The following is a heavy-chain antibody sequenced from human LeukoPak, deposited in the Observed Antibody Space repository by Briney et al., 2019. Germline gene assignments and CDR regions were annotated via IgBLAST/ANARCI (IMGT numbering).Heavy chain of an antibody. J-gene: IGHJ4*02. CDR1: GYTFTSYG. V-gene: IGHV1-18*01. Sequence: ASVKVSCKASGYTFTSYGIRWVGQAPGQGLEGMGWISAYNGNTNYAQKLQGRVTMTTDISTSPAYMELRSLRSEDTAIYYCAGTYYYDSSGYYPAFDYWGQGTLVTVS. D-gene: IGHD3-22*01. CDR3: AGTYYYDSSGYYPAFDY. CDR2: ISAYNGNT.